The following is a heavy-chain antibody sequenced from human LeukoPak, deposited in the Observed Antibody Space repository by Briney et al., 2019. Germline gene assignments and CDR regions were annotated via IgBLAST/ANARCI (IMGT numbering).Heavy chain of an antibody. D-gene: IGHD3-22*01. V-gene: IGHV1-18*01. J-gene: IGHJ4*02. CDR3: ARDHLGGYGDY. CDR1: GYTFTSYG. CDR2: ISAYNGNT. Sequence: ASVKVSCKASGYTFTSYGISWVRQAPGQGLEWMGWISAYNGNTNYAQKLQGRVTMTTGTSTSTAYMELRSLGSDDTAVYYCARDHLGGYGDYWGQGTLVTVSS.